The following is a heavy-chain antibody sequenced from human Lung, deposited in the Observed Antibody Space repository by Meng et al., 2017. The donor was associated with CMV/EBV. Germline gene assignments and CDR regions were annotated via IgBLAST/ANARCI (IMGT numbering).Heavy chain of an antibody. Sequence: SCAASGFTFDDYGMSWVRQAPGKGLEWVSGINWNGGSTGYADSVKGRFTISRDNAKNSLYLQMNSLRAEDTALYYCARGGYSSGWYGNYFDYGGQGTLVTSPQ. J-gene: IGHJ4*02. V-gene: IGHV3-20*04. CDR1: GFTFDDYG. D-gene: IGHD6-19*01. CDR3: ARGGYSSGWYGNYFDY. CDR2: INWNGGST.